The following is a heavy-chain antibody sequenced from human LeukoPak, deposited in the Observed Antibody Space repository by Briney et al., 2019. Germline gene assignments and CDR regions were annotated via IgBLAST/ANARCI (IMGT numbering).Heavy chain of an antibody. D-gene: IGHD4-23*01. CDR2: IYYSGGT. CDR3: ARVSNDYGGNGAFDI. V-gene: IGHV4-59*01. J-gene: IGHJ3*02. CDR1: GGSISNYY. Sequence: SETLSLTCTVSGGSISNYYWIWIRQPPGRGLEWIGYIYYSGGTNYNPSLKSRVTISVDTSKNQFSLKLSSVTAADTAVYYCARVSNDYGGNGAFDIWGQGTMVTVSS.